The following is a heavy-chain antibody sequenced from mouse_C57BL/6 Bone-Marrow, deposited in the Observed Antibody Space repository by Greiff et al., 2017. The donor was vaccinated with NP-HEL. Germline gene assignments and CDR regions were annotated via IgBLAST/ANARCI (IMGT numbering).Heavy chain of an antibody. V-gene: IGHV10-1*01. CDR2: IRSKSNNYAT. D-gene: IGHD4-1*01. CDR1: GFSFNTYA. CDR3: VRLAIANWNAMDY. J-gene: IGHJ4*01. Sequence: DVKLVESGGGLVQPKGSLKLSCAASGFSFNTYAMNWVRQAPGKGLEWVARIRSKSNNYATYYADSVKDRFTISRDDSESMLYLQMNNLKTEDTAMYYCVRLAIANWNAMDYWGQGTSVTVSS.